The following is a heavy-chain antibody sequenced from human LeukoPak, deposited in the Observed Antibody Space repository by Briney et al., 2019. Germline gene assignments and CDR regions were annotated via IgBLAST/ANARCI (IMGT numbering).Heavy chain of an antibody. Sequence: GGSLRLSCVVSGFIFSNYAMTWVRQAPGKGLEWVSVISDSGGSTNYADSVKGRFIISRDNSRDTLYLQMNSLRAEDTAVYYCAKDLGRYRNNYFDYWGQGTLVTVSS. V-gene: IGHV3-23*01. D-gene: IGHD1-26*01. CDR3: AKDLGRYRNNYFDY. CDR2: ISDSGGST. CDR1: GFIFSNYA. J-gene: IGHJ4*02.